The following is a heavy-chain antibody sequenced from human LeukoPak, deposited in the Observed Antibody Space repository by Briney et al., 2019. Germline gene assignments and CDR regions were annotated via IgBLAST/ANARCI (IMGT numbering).Heavy chain of an antibody. Sequence: EASVKVSCKASGYTFTSYYMHWVRQAPGRGLEWMGIINPSGGSTSYAQKFQGRVTMTRDTSTSTVYMELSSLRSEDTAVYYCARGRSGWFTSPFENYFDYWGQGTLVTVSS. CDR3: ARGRSGWFTSPFENYFDY. D-gene: IGHD6-19*01. CDR1: GYTFTSYY. V-gene: IGHV1-46*01. CDR2: INPSGGST. J-gene: IGHJ4*02.